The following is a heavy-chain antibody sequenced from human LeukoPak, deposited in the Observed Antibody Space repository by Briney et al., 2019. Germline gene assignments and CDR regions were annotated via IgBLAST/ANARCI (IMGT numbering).Heavy chain of an antibody. D-gene: IGHD6-13*01. V-gene: IGHV1-2*02. Sequence: ASVKVSCKTSGYTFTDYYIHWVRQAPGQALEWMGWIDPNSGATNYAQRFQDRVTMTRDTSISTAYMELSRLRSDDTAVYYCARDPPHNSSIAAAGTSNYWGQGTLVTVSS. CDR3: ARDPPHNSSIAAAGTSNY. CDR2: IDPNSGAT. CDR1: GYTFTDYY. J-gene: IGHJ4*02.